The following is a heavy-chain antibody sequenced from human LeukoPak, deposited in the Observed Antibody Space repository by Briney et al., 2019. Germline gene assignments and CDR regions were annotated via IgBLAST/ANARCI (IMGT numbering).Heavy chain of an antibody. Sequence: ASVKVSCKVSGYSLAELSKYWVRQAPRKGPEWMGGFDLEDGKTIYAQKFEGRLTMTEDTSSDTAYMELSSLRSDDTAVYYCAMGDPYQLLEEWGQGTLVTVSS. CDR1: GYSLAELS. D-gene: IGHD2-2*01. CDR3: AMGDPYQLLEE. J-gene: IGHJ4*02. CDR2: FDLEDGKT. V-gene: IGHV1-24*01.